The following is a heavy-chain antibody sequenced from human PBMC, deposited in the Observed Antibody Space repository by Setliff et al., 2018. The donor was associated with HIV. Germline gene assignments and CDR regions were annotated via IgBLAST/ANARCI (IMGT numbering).Heavy chain of an antibody. J-gene: IGHJ4*02. V-gene: IGHV4-4*02. CDR2: INHSENA. CDR3: ARVGIYCTNGVCTYYFDY. D-gene: IGHD2-8*01. CDR1: GGSISSSNW. Sequence: SETLSLTCAVSGGSISSSNWWSWVRQPPGKGLEWIGEINHSENANYNPPLQSRVTISVDKSKNQFSLKLSSVTAADTAVYYCARVGIYCTNGVCTYYFDYWGQGTLVTVSS.